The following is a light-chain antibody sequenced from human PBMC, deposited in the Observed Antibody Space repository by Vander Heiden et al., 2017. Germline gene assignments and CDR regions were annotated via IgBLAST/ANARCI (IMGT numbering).Light chain of an antibody. V-gene: IGLV3-1*01. CDR2: QDS. CDR3: QAWDSSTAAV. CDR1: KLGDKY. Sequence: SYELTQPPSVSVSPGQTASINCSGDKLGDKYACWYQQKPGQSPVLVIYQDSKRPSGIPERFSGSNSGNTATLTISGTQAMDEADYYCQAWDSSTAAVFGGGTKLTVL. J-gene: IGLJ2*01.